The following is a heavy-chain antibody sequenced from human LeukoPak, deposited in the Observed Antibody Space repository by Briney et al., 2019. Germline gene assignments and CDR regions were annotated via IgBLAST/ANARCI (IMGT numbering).Heavy chain of an antibody. V-gene: IGHV3-66*01. J-gene: IGHJ3*02. CDR3: ASRTTVTDADGFDI. CDR2: IYSGGST. CDR1: EFTANSNY. Sequence: VGSLRLSSAASEFTANSNYMIWVRQAPGKGLEWVSLIYSGGSTYNADSVKDRFTISRDNSKNTVYLQMNSLRAEDTAVYYCASRTTVTDADGFDIWGQGKMVTVSS. D-gene: IGHD4-17*01.